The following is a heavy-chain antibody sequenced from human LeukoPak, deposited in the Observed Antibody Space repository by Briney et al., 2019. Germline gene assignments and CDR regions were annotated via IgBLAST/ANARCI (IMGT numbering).Heavy chain of an antibody. CDR1: GGSISSYY. Sequence: PSETLSLTCTVSGGSISSYYWSWIRQPAGKGLEWIGRIYTSGSTNYNPSLKSRVTMSVDTSKNQFSLKLNSVTAADTAVYYCARGQLGNLNWFDPWAREPWSPSPQ. J-gene: IGHJ5*02. CDR2: IYTSGST. V-gene: IGHV4-4*07. D-gene: IGHD6-6*01. CDR3: ARGQLGNLNWFDP.